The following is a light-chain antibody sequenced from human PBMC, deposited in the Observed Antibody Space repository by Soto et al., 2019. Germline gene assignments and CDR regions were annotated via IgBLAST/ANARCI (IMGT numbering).Light chain of an antibody. V-gene: IGLV1-40*01. Sequence: QSVLTQPPSVSGAPGQRVTISCTGSSSNIGAGYDVHWYQQLPGTAPKLLIYGNSNRPSGVPDRFSGSKSGTSASLAITGLQAEDEADYYCQSYDSNLSAPVFGGGTKLTVL. J-gene: IGLJ2*01. CDR2: GNS. CDR3: QSYDSNLSAPV. CDR1: SSNIGAGYD.